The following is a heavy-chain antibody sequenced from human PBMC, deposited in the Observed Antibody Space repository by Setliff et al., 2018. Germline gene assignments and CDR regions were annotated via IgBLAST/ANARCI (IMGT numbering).Heavy chain of an antibody. V-gene: IGHV4-38-2*01. J-gene: IGHJ6*02. D-gene: IGHD6-19*01. CDR1: GYSISSGYY. CDR3: ARVSQYSSGWYYYYYYGMDV. Sequence: SETLSLTCAVSGYSISSGYYWGWIRQPPGKGLEWIGSIYHSGSTYYNPSLKSRVTISVDTSKNQFSLNLSSVTAADTAVYYCARVSQYSSGWYYYYYYGMDVWGQGTTVTVSS. CDR2: IYHSGST.